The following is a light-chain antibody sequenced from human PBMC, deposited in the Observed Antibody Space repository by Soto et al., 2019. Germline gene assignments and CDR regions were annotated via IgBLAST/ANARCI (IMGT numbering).Light chain of an antibody. J-gene: IGKJ1*01. CDR2: GAS. CDR1: QSVSSK. Sequence: EIVMTQSPATLSVSPGERATLSCRASQSVSSKLAWYQQKPGQGPRLLIYGASSRATGIPARFSGSGSGTEFSLTISCLQSEDSAVYYCQHYSTWFWTFGQGTKVEIK. CDR3: QHYSTWFWT. V-gene: IGKV3-15*01.